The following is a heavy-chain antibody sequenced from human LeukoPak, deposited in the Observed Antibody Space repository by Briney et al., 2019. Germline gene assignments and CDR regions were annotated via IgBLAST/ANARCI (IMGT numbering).Heavy chain of an antibody. CDR2: IYYSGST. CDR3: ARQDGSSGYYYGY. D-gene: IGHD3-22*01. J-gene: IGHJ4*02. Sequence: RPSETLSLTCTVSGGSISSYYWSWIRQSPGKGLEWIGYIYYSGSTNYNPSLKSRVTISVDTSKNQFSLKLSSVTAADTAVYYCARQDGSSGYYYGYWGQGTLVTVSS. V-gene: IGHV4-59*08. CDR1: GGSISSYY.